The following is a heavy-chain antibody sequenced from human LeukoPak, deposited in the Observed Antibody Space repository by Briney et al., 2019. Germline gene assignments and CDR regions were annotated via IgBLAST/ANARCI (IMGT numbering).Heavy chain of an antibody. CDR2: IYYRGTK. CDR1: GGSISNESYY. J-gene: IGHJ4*02. D-gene: IGHD3-22*01. CDR3: ARLSYYYDVSGNLFDY. Sequence: ASETLSLTCTVSGGSISNESYYWGWIRQSPGKGLERIGAIYYRGTKSYNPSLKSRAIISVDTSKNQFSLKLSSVTAADTALYYCARLSYYYDVSGNLFDYWGQGILVTISS. V-gene: IGHV4-39*01.